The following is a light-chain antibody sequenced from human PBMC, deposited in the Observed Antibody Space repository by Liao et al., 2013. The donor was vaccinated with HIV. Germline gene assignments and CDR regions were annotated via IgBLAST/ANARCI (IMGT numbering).Light chain of an antibody. V-gene: IGLV3-9*01. J-gene: IGLJ2*01. Sequence: SYELTQSLSVSVALGQTATISCGGNNIGSKSVHWYQQKSGQAPVLVIYQDSKRPSGIPERFSGSNSGNTATLTIGGTQAMDEADYYCQAWDSSTGVFGGGTKLTVL. CDR1: NIGSKS. CDR2: QDS. CDR3: QAWDSSTGV.